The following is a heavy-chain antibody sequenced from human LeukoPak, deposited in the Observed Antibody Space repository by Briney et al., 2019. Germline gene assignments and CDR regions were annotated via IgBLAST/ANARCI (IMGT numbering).Heavy chain of an antibody. V-gene: IGHV4-34*01. D-gene: IGHD3-9*01. Sequence: NPSETLSLTCAVYGGSFSGYYWSWIRQPPGKGLEWIGEINHSGSTNYNPSLKSRVTISVDTSKNQFSLKLSSVTAADTAVYYCARTRGYFDWHRTRNWFDPWGQGTLVTVSS. CDR2: INHSGST. CDR1: GGSFSGYY. J-gene: IGHJ5*02. CDR3: ARTRGYFDWHRTRNWFDP.